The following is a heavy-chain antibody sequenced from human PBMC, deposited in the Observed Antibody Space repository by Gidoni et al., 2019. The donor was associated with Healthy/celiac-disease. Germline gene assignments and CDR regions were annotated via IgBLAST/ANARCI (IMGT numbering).Heavy chain of an antibody. Sequence: GKGLEWVSAICGSGGSTYYEDSVKRRFTISSDNSKNTLYLQMNSLRAEDTAVYYCAKVIGTTGPYYYGMDVWGQGTTVTVSS. CDR2: ICGSGGST. J-gene: IGHJ6*02. CDR3: AKVIGTTGPYYYGMDV. V-gene: IGHV3-23*01. D-gene: IGHD2-2*01.